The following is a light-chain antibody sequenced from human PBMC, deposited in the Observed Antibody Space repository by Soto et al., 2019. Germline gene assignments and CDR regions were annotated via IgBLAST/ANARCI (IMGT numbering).Light chain of an antibody. V-gene: IGKV3-11*01. CDR3: LQRNNWPPWM. Sequence: EIVLTQSPATLSLSPGERATLSCRASQSVSSYLAWYQQKPGQAPRLVIFDASNRAAGIPDRFSGSGSGTDFTLTISGLEPEVLAKCVCLQRNNWPPWMFGQGTKVDIK. CDR2: DAS. J-gene: IGKJ1*01. CDR1: QSVSSY.